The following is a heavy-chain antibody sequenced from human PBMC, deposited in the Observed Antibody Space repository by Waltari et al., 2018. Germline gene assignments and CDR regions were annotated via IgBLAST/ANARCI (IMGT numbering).Heavy chain of an antibody. Sequence: EVQLVESGGGLVKPGGSLSLSCAGSGFPFSSYTMNWVRQAPGKGLEWVSSISSSGSDIYYADSVEGRFTISRDNAKNSVSLQMNNLRVEDTAVYYCASHYYGEGYWGQGTLVTVSS. CDR2: ISSSGSDI. D-gene: IGHD3-10*01. V-gene: IGHV3-21*01. CDR3: ASHYYGEGY. CDR1: GFPFSSYT. J-gene: IGHJ4*02.